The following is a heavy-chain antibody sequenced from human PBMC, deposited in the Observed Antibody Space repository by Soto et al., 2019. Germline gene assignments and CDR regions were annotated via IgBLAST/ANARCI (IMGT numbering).Heavy chain of an antibody. CDR2: INHSGST. CDR3: ARGRVAGLEWPPRAGYYMDV. CDR1: GGSFSGYY. D-gene: IGHD3-3*01. V-gene: IGHV4-34*01. J-gene: IGHJ6*03. Sequence: SQTLSLTCAVYGGSFSGYYWSWIRQPPGKGLEWIGEINHSGSTNYNPSLKSRVTISVDTSKNQFSLKLSSVTAADTAVYYCARGRVAGLEWPPRAGYYMDVWGKGTTVTVSS.